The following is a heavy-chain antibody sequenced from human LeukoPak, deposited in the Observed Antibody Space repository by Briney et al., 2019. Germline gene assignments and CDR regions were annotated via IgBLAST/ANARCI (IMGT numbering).Heavy chain of an antibody. CDR1: GYTFTSYD. D-gene: IGHD2-15*01. CDR2: MNPNSGNT. J-gene: IGHJ1*01. CDR3: ARSRYCSGGSCDRRAEYFQH. V-gene: IGHV1-8*01. Sequence: GASVKVSCKASGYTFTSYDINWVRQATGQGLEWMGWMNPNSGNTGYEQKVQGRVTMTRNTSLSTAYMELSSLRSEATAVYYCARSRYCSGGSCDRRAEYFQHWGQGTLVTVSS.